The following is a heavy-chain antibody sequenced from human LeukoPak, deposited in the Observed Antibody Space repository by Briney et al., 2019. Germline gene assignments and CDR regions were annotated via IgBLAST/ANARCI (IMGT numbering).Heavy chain of an antibody. CDR2: IYPGDSDT. Sequence: GESLKISCKASGYNFTNHWIGWVRQMPGKGLEWMGIIYPGDSDTRYSPSFQGQVTISADKSISTAYLQWSSLKASDTAMYYCALSGYDFEARWFDPWGQGTLVTVSS. J-gene: IGHJ5*02. CDR3: ALSGYDFEARWFDP. CDR1: GYNFTNHW. D-gene: IGHD5-12*01. V-gene: IGHV5-51*01.